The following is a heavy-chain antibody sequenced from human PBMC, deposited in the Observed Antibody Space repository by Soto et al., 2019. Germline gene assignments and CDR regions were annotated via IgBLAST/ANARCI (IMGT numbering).Heavy chain of an antibody. Sequence: QVQLVESGGGVVQPGRSLRLSCAASGFTFSSYAMHWVRQAPGKGLEWVAVISYDGSNKYYADSVKGRFTISRDNSKNTLYLQMNSLRAEETAVYYCAREVEYYARADAFDIWGQGTMVTVSS. J-gene: IGHJ3*02. CDR2: ISYDGSNK. CDR1: GFTFSSYA. CDR3: AREVEYYARADAFDI. D-gene: IGHD2-2*01. V-gene: IGHV3-30-3*01.